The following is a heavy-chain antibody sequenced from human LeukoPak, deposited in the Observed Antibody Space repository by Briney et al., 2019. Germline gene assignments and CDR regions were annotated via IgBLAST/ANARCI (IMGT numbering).Heavy chain of an antibody. CDR1: GFTFSSYA. CDR2: ISGSGSGT. J-gene: IGHJ6*02. V-gene: IGHV3-23*01. D-gene: IGHD6-6*01. CDR3: ARDGYEYSSTNPHSYYYYGMDV. Sequence: GRSQRLSCAASGFTFSSYAMSWVRQAPGEGLQWVSGISGSGSGTYYADSVRGRFTISRDNSKNTLYLQMNSLRAEDTAVYYCARDGYEYSSTNPHSYYYYGMDVWGQGTTVTVSS.